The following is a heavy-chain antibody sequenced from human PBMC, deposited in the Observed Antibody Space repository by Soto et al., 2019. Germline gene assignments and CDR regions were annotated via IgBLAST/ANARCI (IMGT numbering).Heavy chain of an antibody. CDR2: ISYDGSNK. D-gene: IGHD3-9*01. CDR1: GFTFSSYA. J-gene: IGHJ5*02. Sequence: AGGSLRLSCAASGFTFSSYAMHWVRQAPGKGLEWVAVISYDGSNKYYADSVKGRFTISRDNSKNTLYLQMNSLRAEDTAVYYCAASPAWGYFDWLSPQYNWFDPWGKGTLVTVSS. V-gene: IGHV3-30-3*01. CDR3: AASPAWGYFDWLSPQYNWFDP.